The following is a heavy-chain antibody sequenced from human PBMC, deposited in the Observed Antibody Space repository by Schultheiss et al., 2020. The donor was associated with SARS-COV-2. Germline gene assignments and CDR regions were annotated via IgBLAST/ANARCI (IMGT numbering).Heavy chain of an antibody. D-gene: IGHD4-23*01. V-gene: IGHV4-59*08. Sequence: SQTLSLTCTVSGGSISSYYWSWIRQPPGKGLEWIGYIYYSGSTYYNPSLKSRVTISVDTSKNQFSLKLSSVTAADTAVYYCARSRVVTTVVTFPWGQGTLVTVSS. CDR1: GGSISSYY. CDR2: IYYSGST. CDR3: ARSRVVTTVVTFP. J-gene: IGHJ5*02.